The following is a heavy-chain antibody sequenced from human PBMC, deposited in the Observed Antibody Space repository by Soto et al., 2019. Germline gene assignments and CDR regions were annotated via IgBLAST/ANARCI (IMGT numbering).Heavy chain of an antibody. J-gene: IGHJ6*01. Sequence: QVQLVQSGAEAKKPGSSVKVSCKTSGGTFSSYAISWVRQAPGQGLEWMGGIVPLFRTTNYAQKFQGSVNITADTSVYTVYMELSGLRSGDTAVYYCARGGYSSTWSNLLDRSGLDVWGQGTTVTVSS. CDR3: ARGGYSSTWSNLLDRSGLDV. D-gene: IGHD6-13*01. CDR2: IVPLFRTT. V-gene: IGHV1-69*06. CDR1: GGTFSSYA.